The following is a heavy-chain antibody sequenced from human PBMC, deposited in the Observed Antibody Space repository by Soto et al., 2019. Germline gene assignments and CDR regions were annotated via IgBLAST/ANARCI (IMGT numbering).Heavy chain of an antibody. CDR2: ISATGGST. Sequence: GGSLRLSCAASGFTFNNYAMNWVRQAPGKGLEWVATISATGGSTYYADSVKGRFTISRDNSKNTLYLQMNSLRAEDTAVYYCARESFTGYYKDYYYYYYYMDVWGIGTTVTVSS. CDR3: ARESFTGYYKDYYYYYYYMDV. J-gene: IGHJ6*03. D-gene: IGHD3-9*01. CDR1: GFTFNNYA. V-gene: IGHV3-23*01.